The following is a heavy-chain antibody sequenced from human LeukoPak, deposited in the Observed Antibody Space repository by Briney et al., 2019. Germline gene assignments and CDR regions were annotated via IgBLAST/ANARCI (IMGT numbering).Heavy chain of an antibody. CDR3: ARGGYDSSGYYLSQFDY. J-gene: IGHJ4*02. V-gene: IGHV1-8*01. CDR1: GYTFTSYD. D-gene: IGHD3-22*01. CDR2: MNPNSGNT. Sequence: GASVKVSCKASGYTFTSYDINWVRQATGQGLEWMGWMNPNSGNTGYAQKFQGRVNMTRNTSISTAYMELSSLRSEDTAVYYCARGGYDSSGYYLSQFDYWGQGTLVTVSS.